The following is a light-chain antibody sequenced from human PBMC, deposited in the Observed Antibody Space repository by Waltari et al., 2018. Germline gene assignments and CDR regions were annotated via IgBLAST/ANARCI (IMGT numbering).Light chain of an antibody. V-gene: IGLV2-14*01. Sequence: QSALTQPASVSGSPGQSITISCTGTISAVGAYKYVSWYQHHPGKAPNPMIYEATNRPSGISNRFSGSKSGNTASLTISGLQAEDEADYYCSSYTRSSTWVFGGGTKLTVL. CDR3: SSYTRSSTWV. CDR1: ISAVGAYKY. CDR2: EAT. J-gene: IGLJ2*01.